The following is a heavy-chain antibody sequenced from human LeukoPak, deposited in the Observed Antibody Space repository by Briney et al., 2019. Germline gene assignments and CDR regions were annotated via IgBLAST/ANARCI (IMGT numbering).Heavy chain of an antibody. V-gene: IGHV3-30*02. CDR2: IEHAGSQR. CDR3: AKDGGGGTYSFDY. CDR1: GFTFSANK. D-gene: IGHD3-16*01. J-gene: IGHJ4*02. Sequence: GGSLRLSCAVSGFTFSANKMHWVRQAPGKGLEWVTFIEHAGSQRFYADSVKGRFTISRDNSKNALYLHINSLRPEDTAVYYCAKDGGGGTYSFDYWGQGSLVTVSS.